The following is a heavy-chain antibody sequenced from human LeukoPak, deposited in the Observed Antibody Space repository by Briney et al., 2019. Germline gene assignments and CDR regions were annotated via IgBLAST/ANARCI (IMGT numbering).Heavy chain of an antibody. Sequence: GGSLRLSCAASGFNFSSYAMHWVRQAPGKGLEYVSAISSNGGSTYYANSVKGRFTISRDNSKNTLYLQMGSLRAEDMAVYYCARDRKTYYDILTGYYAFDIWGQGTMVTVSS. J-gene: IGHJ3*02. V-gene: IGHV3-64*01. CDR3: ARDRKTYYDILTGYYAFDI. CDR2: ISSNGGST. D-gene: IGHD3-9*01. CDR1: GFNFSSYA.